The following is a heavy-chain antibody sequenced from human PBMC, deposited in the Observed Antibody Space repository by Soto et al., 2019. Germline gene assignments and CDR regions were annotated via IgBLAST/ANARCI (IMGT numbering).Heavy chain of an antibody. D-gene: IGHD3-3*01. V-gene: IGHV1-8*01. CDR1: GYTFTSYD. CDR2: MNPNSGNT. Sequence: ASVKVSCKASGYTFTSYDINWVRQATGQWLEWMGWMNPNSGNTGYAQKLQGRVTMTRNTSISTAYMELSSLRSEDTAVYYCARSDFYDFGPLGTFDFWGQGTMVTV. CDR3: ARSDFYDFGPLGTFDF. J-gene: IGHJ3*01.